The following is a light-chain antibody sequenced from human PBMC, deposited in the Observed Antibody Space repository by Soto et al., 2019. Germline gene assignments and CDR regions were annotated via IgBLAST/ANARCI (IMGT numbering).Light chain of an antibody. CDR1: QSVLYSSNNKNY. Sequence: DIVMTQSPDSLAVSLGERATINCKSSQSVLYSSNNKNYLAWYQQKPGQPPKLLIYWASNRESGVPDRFSGSGSGTDSTLTISILQAEDVAVYYCQQYYSTPLTFGPGTKVDIK. V-gene: IGKV4-1*01. CDR3: QQYYSTPLT. CDR2: WAS. J-gene: IGKJ3*01.